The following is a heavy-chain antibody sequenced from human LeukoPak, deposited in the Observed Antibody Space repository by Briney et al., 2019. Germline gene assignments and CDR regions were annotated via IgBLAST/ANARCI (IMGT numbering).Heavy chain of an antibody. V-gene: IGHV3-21*01. CDR2: ISSSSSYI. D-gene: IGHD3-10*01. Sequence: GGSLRLSCAASGFTFSSYSKNWVRQAPGKGLEWVSSISSSSSYIYYADSVKGRFTISRDNAKTSLYLQMNSLRAEDTAVYYCARDMRRDEYYYGSGSYSGFDYWGQGTLVTVSS. CDR3: ARDMRRDEYYYGSGSYSGFDY. J-gene: IGHJ4*02. CDR1: GFTFSSYS.